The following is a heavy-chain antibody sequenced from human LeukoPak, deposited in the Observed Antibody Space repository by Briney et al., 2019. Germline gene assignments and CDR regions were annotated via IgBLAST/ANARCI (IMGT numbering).Heavy chain of an antibody. V-gene: IGHV3-30-3*01. CDR3: ATYDSSGYYSYAFDY. CDR1: GFTFSSYA. Sequence: GGSVRLSCAASGFTFSSYAMHWVRQAPGKGLEWVAVISYDGSNKYYADSVKGRFTISRDNSKNTLYLQMNSLRAEDTAVYYCATYDSSGYYSYAFDYWGQGTLVTVSS. CDR2: ISYDGSNK. D-gene: IGHD3-22*01. J-gene: IGHJ4*02.